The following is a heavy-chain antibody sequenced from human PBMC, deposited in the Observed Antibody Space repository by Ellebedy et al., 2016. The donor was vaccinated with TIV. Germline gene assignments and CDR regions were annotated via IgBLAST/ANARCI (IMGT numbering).Heavy chain of an antibody. D-gene: IGHD3-22*01. CDR2: IYWNDDK. CDR1: GFSLSTSGVG. CDR3: AHMAFYTPYDSSALRAFDI. Sequence: SGPTLVKPTQTLTLTCTFSGFSLSTSGVGVGWIRQTPGKALEWLALIYWNDDKRYSPSLKSRLTITKDTSKNQVVLTMTNMDPVDTATYYCAHMAFYTPYDSSALRAFDIWGQGTMVTVSS. V-gene: IGHV2-5*01. J-gene: IGHJ3*02.